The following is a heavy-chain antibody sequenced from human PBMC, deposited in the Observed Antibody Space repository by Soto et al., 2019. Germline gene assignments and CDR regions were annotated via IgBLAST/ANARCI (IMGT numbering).Heavy chain of an antibody. CDR1: GYTFTSYG. J-gene: IGHJ6*02. CDR3: ARERYCSGGSCFADYGMDV. V-gene: IGHV1-18*01. CDR2: IRAYNGNT. Sequence: ASVKVSCKASGYTFTSYGISWVRQAPGQGLEWMGWIRAYNGNTNYAQKLQGRVTMTTDTSTSTAYMELRSLRSDDTAVYYCARERYCSGGSCFADYGMDVWGQGTTVTVSS. D-gene: IGHD2-15*01.